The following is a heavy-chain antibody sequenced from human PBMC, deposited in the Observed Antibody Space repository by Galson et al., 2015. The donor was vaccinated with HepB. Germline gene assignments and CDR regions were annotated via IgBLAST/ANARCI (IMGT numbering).Heavy chain of an antibody. Sequence: QSGAEVKKPGESLKISCKGSGYSFTSYWIGWVRQRPGKGLEWMGIIYPGDSDTRYSPSFQGQVTISADKSISTAYLQWSSLKASDTAMYYCARHASRGYYYYGMDVWGQGTTVTVSS. CDR2: IYPGDSDT. CDR1: GYSFTSYW. CDR3: ARHASRGYYYYGMDV. V-gene: IGHV5-51*01. D-gene: IGHD6-13*01. J-gene: IGHJ6*02.